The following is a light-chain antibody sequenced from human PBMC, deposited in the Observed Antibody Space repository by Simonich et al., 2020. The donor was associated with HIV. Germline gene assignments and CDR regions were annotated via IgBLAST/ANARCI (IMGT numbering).Light chain of an antibody. Sequence: DIVMNQSPDSLAVSLGERATINCKSSQSVLYSSNNKNYLAWYQQKPGQPPKLLIYWASTRESGVPDRFSASGSGTDFTLTISSLQAEDVAIYYCQQYYSTPPTFGQGTKVEIK. CDR2: WAS. J-gene: IGKJ1*01. CDR3: QQYYSTPPT. V-gene: IGKV4-1*01. CDR1: QSVLYSSNNKNY.